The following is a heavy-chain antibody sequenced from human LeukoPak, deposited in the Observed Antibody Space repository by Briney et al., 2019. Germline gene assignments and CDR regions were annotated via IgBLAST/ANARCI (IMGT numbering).Heavy chain of an antibody. V-gene: IGHV3-53*01. Sequence: GGSLRLSCAASGFTVSSNYMSWVRQAPGKGLEWVSVIYSGGSTYYADSVKGRFTISRDNSKNTLYLQMNSLRAEDTAVYYCARDYGDYEGHAFDIWGQGTMVTVSS. CDR3: ARDYGDYEGHAFDI. D-gene: IGHD4-17*01. J-gene: IGHJ3*02. CDR1: GFTVSSNY. CDR2: IYSGGST.